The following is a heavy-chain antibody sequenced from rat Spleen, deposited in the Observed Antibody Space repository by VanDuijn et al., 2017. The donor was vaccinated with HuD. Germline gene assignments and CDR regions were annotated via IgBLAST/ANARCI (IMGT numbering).Heavy chain of an antibody. J-gene: IGHJ1*01. Sequence: EVQLVESGGGLVQPGRSMKLSCAASGFTFSNYHMAWVRQAPTKGLEWVATISYDGSTTYYRDSVRGRFIISRDDAKSTLYLQMDSLRSADTATYYCARAGYLRDWYFDFWGPGTMVTVSS. CDR2: ISYDGSTT. CDR3: ARAGYLRDWYFDF. CDR1: GFTFSNYH. V-gene: IGHV5-29*01. D-gene: IGHD2-2*01.